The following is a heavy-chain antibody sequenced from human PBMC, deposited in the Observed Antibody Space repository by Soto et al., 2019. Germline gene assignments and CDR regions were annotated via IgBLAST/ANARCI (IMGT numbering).Heavy chain of an antibody. D-gene: IGHD3-22*01. J-gene: IGHJ3*02. V-gene: IGHV1-3*01. Sequence: GASVKVSCKASGYTFTSYAMHWVRQAPGQRLEWMGWINAGNGNTKYSQKFQGRVTITRDTSASTAYMGLSSLRSEDTAVYYCANSIVVVRDDALDIWGQGTMVTVSS. CDR1: GYTFTSYA. CDR2: INAGNGNT. CDR3: ANSIVVVRDDALDI.